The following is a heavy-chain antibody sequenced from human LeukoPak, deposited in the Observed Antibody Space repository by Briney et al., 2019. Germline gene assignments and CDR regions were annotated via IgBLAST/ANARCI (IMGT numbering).Heavy chain of an antibody. V-gene: IGHV3-30*18. CDR1: GFPFRNYG. CDR2: ISPDGRSE. CDR3: AKDYGGASNF. J-gene: IGHJ4*02. D-gene: IGHD3-16*01. Sequence: GGSLRLSCAGSGFPFRNYGIHWVRQSPGKGLEWLALISPDGRSEYYAGSVKGRFTISRDNSKGTVYLEMNSLRPEDTASYYCAKDYGGASNFWGQGTLVTVSS.